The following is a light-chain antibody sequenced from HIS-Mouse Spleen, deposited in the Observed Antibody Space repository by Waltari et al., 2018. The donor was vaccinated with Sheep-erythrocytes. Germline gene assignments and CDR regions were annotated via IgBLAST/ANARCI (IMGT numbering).Light chain of an antibody. V-gene: IGKV1-8*01. Sequence: AIRMTQSPSSLSASTGDRVTITCRASQGISSYLAWYQQKPGKAPKLLIYAASTLQSGVPSRFSGSGSVTDFTLTISCLQSEDFATYYCQQYYSYYTFGQGTKLEIK. J-gene: IGKJ2*01. CDR1: QGISSY. CDR2: AAS. CDR3: QQYYSYYT.